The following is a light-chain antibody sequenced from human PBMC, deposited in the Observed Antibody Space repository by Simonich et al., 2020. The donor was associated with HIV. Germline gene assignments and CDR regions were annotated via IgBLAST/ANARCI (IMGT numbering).Light chain of an antibody. CDR3: QQYNSHFPT. CDR2: KAS. J-gene: IGKJ1*01. V-gene: IGKV1-5*03. CDR1: QSINNW. Sequence: DIQMTQSPSTLSASVGDRVTITCRASQSINNWLAWYQQKPGKAPKLLIYKASSLESGVPSRFSGSGAGTEFTLTISSLQPDDFATYYCQQYNSHFPTFGQGTKVEIK.